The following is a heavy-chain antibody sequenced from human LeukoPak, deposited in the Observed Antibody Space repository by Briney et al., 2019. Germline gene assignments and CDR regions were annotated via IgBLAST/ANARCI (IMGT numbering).Heavy chain of an antibody. J-gene: IGHJ4*02. CDR1: GFTFSIYE. Sequence: GGSLRLSCAASGFTFSIYEMNWVRQAPGKGLEWVAYISSSRGNTICYADSVKRRFTISRDDAKNSLYLQMSSLRVEDTAVYYCARDLYYYGSGNYVPGSPDYWGQGTLVTVSS. D-gene: IGHD3-10*01. CDR3: ARDLYYYGSGNYVPGSPDY. V-gene: IGHV3-48*03. CDR2: ISSSRGNTI.